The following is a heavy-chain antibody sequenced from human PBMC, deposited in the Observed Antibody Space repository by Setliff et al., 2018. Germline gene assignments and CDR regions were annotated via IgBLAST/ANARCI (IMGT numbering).Heavy chain of an antibody. Sequence: SVKVSCKASGGTFSSYAITWVRQAPGQGLEWMGGIIPIFGTAKYAQKFQGRVTITADQSTRTAYMELRSLRSDDTAVYYCARVTKPAAISYYYYMDVWGKGTTVTVSS. CDR1: GGTFSSYA. D-gene: IGHD2-2*01. J-gene: IGHJ6*03. V-gene: IGHV1-69*13. CDR2: IIPIFGTA. CDR3: ARVTKPAAISYYYYMDV.